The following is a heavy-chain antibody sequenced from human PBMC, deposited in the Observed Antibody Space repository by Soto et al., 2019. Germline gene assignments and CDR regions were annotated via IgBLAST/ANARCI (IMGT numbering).Heavy chain of an antibody. V-gene: IGHV4-31*03. CDR3: ARAGYCTSSSCYLFEY. CDR1: DESITRWWYY. CDR2: IFPRGST. J-gene: IGHJ4*02. D-gene: IGHD2-2*03. Sequence: PSLTLSVTCNVSDESITRWWYYCTRINQHPGKGIEWLGYIFPRGSTYYNPSLKSRVTISVDTSKNQFSLKLTSVTAADTAMYFCARAGYCTSSSCYLFEYWGQGTLVTVSS.